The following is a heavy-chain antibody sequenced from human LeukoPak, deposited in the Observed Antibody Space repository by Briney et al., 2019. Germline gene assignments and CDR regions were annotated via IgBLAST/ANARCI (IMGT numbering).Heavy chain of an antibody. Sequence: GASVKVSCKASGDSFTGDYMHGGRQAPGQGLEWMGWINPNRGGTNYAQKFQGRVTMTRDTSIGTAYMELSRLRSDDTAVYYCARGGRLRLGELSFDYWGQGTLVTVSS. CDR2: INPNRGGT. J-gene: IGHJ4*02. D-gene: IGHD3-16*02. V-gene: IGHV1-2*02. CDR1: GDSFTGDY. CDR3: ARGGRLRLGELSFDY.